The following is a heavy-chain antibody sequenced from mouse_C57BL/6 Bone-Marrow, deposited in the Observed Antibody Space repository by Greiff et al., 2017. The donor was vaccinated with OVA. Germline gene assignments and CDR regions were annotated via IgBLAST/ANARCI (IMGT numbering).Heavy chain of an antibody. CDR3: TLKPYYFDY. D-gene: IGHD1-3*01. CDR1: GFNIKDYY. Sequence: EVQLQQSGAELVRPGASVKLSCTASGFNIKDYYMHWVKQRPEQGLEWIGRIDPEDGDTEYAPKFKGKATMTADPSSNTAYLQLSSLTSEDTAVYYCTLKPYYFDYWGQGTTLTVSS. V-gene: IGHV14-1*01. J-gene: IGHJ2*01. CDR2: IDPEDGDT.